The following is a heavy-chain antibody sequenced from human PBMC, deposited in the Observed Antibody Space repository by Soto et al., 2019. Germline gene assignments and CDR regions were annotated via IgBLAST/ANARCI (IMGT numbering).Heavy chain of an antibody. V-gene: IGHV4-30-2*01. CDR1: GGSISSGGYS. D-gene: IGHD2-8*01. J-gene: IGHJ5*02. CDR2: IYHSGST. Sequence: PSETLSLTCAVSGGSISSGGYSWSWIRQPPGKGLEWIGYIYHSGSTYYNPSLKSRVTISVDRSKNQFSLKLSSVTAAHTAVYYCARGEWRCTNGVCYRNWFDPWGQGTLVTVSS. CDR3: ARGEWRCTNGVCYRNWFDP.